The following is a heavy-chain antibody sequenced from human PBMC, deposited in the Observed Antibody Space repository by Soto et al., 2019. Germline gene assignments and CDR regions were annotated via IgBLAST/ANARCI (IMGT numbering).Heavy chain of an antibody. D-gene: IGHD6-19*01. CDR2: INAGNGNT. J-gene: IGHJ4*02. CDR1: GYTFTIYA. CDR3: ARDHLTQWLVLKYYFDY. V-gene: IGHV1-3*01. Sequence: ASVKVSCKASGYTFTIYAMHWVRQAPGQRLEWMGWINAGNGNTKYSQKFQGRVTITRDTSASTAYMELSSLRSEDTAVYYCARDHLTQWLVLKYYFDYWGQGTLVTVSS.